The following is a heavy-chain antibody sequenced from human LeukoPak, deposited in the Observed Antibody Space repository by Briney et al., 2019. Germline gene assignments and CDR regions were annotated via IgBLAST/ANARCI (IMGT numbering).Heavy chain of an antibody. J-gene: IGHJ4*02. CDR1: GGSFSGYY. CDR3: ARGTYYDFWSGYLGRYYFDY. Sequence: SETLSLTCAVYGGSFSGYYWSWIRQPPGKGLEWIGEINHSGSTNYNPSLKSRVTISVDTSKNQFSLKLSSVTAADTAVYYCARGTYYDFWSGYLGRYYFDYWGQGTLVTVSS. CDR2: INHSGST. V-gene: IGHV4-34*01. D-gene: IGHD3-3*01.